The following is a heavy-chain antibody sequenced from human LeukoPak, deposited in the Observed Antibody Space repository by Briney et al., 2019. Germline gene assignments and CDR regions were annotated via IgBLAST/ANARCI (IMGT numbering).Heavy chain of an antibody. J-gene: IGHJ4*02. CDR1: GYTFAAYY. CDR3: ARATEFDY. Sequence: PGASVKVSCKTSGYTFAAYYIHWVRQAPGQGLEWMGWITPNSGGTNYAQKFQGRVTMTRDTSISTAYMELSILRSDDTAVYYCARATEFDYWGQGTLVTVS. V-gene: IGHV1-2*02. CDR2: ITPNSGGT.